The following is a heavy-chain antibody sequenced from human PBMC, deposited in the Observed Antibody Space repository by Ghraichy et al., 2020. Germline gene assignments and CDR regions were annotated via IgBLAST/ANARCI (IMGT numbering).Heavy chain of an antibody. D-gene: IGHD2-2*01. CDR1: GFTFSSYW. V-gene: IGHV3-7*01. J-gene: IGHJ5*02. CDR2: IKQDGSEK. Sequence: GGSLRLSCAASGFTFSSYWMSWVRQAPGKGLEWVANIKQDGSEKYYVDSVKGRFTISRDNAKNSLYLQMNSLRAEDTAVYYCASQYCSSTSCYRNNWFDPWGQGTLVTVSS. CDR3: ASQYCSSTSCYRNNWFDP.